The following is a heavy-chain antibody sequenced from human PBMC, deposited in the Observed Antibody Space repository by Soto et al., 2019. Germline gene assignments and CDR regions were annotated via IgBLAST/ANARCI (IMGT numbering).Heavy chain of an antibody. Sequence: PGGSLRLSCAASGFTFSTYGMHWVRQAPGRGLDWVAVISYDGSNKYYADSVKGRFTISRDNSKNTVYLQMNSLRAEDTAVYYCAKDQAWGYGHLWFFDYWGQGTLVTVSS. CDR2: ISYDGSNK. CDR3: AKDQAWGYGHLWFFDY. V-gene: IGHV3-30*18. J-gene: IGHJ4*02. D-gene: IGHD3-10*01. CDR1: GFTFSTYG.